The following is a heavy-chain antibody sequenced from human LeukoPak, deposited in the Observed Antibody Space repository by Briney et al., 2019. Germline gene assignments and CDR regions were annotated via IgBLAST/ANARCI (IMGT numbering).Heavy chain of an antibody. CDR3: VRDLGGRSGH. D-gene: IGHD1-26*01. CDR2: INEDGSTT. V-gene: IGHV3-74*01. J-gene: IGHJ4*02. CDR1: GFTFSSNW. Sequence: GGSLRLSCAASGFTFSSNWMHWVRQAPGKGLVWVSRINEDGSTTNYADSVKGRSTIFRDNAKNTLYLQMNSPRAEDTAVYYCVRDLGGRSGHWGQGTLVTVSS.